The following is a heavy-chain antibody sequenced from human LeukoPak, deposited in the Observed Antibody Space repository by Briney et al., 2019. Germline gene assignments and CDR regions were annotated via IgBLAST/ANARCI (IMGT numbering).Heavy chain of an antibody. Sequence: PGGSLRLSCAASGFIFSNYWMTWVRQAPGKGLEWVAKIKEDGSEKYYLDSVSGRFTITRDNAKNSLYLQMNSLGAEDTAVYYCVKVSIAVAGSDYWGQGTLVTVSS. V-gene: IGHV3-7*01. J-gene: IGHJ4*02. CDR1: GFIFSNYW. CDR3: VKVSIAVAGSDY. D-gene: IGHD6-13*01. CDR2: IKEDGSEK.